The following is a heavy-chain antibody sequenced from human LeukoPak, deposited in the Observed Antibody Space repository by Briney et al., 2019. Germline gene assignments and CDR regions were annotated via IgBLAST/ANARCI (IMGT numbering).Heavy chain of an antibody. CDR1: GYTFTGYY. Sequence: ASVKASCKASGYTFTGYYMHWVRQAPGQGLEWMGWINPNSGGTNYAQKFQGRVTMTRDTSISTAYMELSRLRSDDTAVYYCASDSSSSYDAFDIWGQGTMVTVSS. D-gene: IGHD6-13*01. J-gene: IGHJ3*02. V-gene: IGHV1-2*02. CDR3: ASDSSSSYDAFDI. CDR2: INPNSGGT.